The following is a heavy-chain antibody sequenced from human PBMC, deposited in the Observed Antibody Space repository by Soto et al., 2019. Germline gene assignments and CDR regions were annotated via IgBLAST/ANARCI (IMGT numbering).Heavy chain of an antibody. V-gene: IGHV3-20*04. CDR2: INWNGGST. CDR3: AYPTRYYGDYASNAFDI. D-gene: IGHD4-17*01. CDR1: GFTFDDYG. J-gene: IGHJ3*02. Sequence: EVQLVESGGGVVRPGGSLRLSCAASGFTFDDYGMSWVRQAPGKGLEWVSGINWNGGSTGYADSVKGRFTISRDNAKKSLYLQMNSLRAEDTALDYCAYPTRYYGDYASNAFDIWGQGTMVTVSS.